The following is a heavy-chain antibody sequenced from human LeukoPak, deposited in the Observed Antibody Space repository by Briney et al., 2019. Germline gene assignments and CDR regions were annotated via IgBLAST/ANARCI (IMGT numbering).Heavy chain of an antibody. J-gene: IGHJ3*02. CDR1: GYTFTSYG. D-gene: IGHD6-13*01. V-gene: IGHV1-18*01. Sequence: ASVKVSCKASGYTFTSYGISWVRQAPGQGLEWMGWISAYNGNTNYAQKLQGRVTMTTDTSTSTAYMELRSLRSDDTAVYYCARDADGDSSSWYGDAFDTWGQGTMVTVSS. CDR3: ARDADGDSSSWYGDAFDT. CDR2: ISAYNGNT.